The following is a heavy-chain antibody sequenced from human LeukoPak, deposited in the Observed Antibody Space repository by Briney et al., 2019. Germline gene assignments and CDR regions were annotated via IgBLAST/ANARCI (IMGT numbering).Heavy chain of an antibody. CDR1: GFTFDEYA. CDR3: AKDGPSHSNMLPAYDY. D-gene: IGHD3-16*01. J-gene: IGHJ4*02. V-gene: IGHV3-9*01. CDR2: MSWNGDNI. Sequence: PGRSLGLSCVASGFTFDEYAMHWVRQAPGKGLEGVSGMSWNGDNIAYADSVKGRFTISRYNAKNSLYLQINSLRPEDTSLYYCAKDGPSHSNMLPAYDYWGQGTLVSVSS.